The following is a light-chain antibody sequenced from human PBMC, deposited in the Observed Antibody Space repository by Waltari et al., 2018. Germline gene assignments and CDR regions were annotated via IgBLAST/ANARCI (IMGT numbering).Light chain of an antibody. Sequence: DIQMTQSPSPLSASVGNRVPLPCRASHSISSWLAWYQQRPGKAPNLLIHRASSLESGVPSRFSGSGSGTEFTLTISSLQPDDFATYYCQPYKSYTWTFGQGTKVEIK. CDR1: HSISSW. V-gene: IGKV1-5*03. J-gene: IGKJ1*01. CDR3: QPYKSYTWT. CDR2: RAS.